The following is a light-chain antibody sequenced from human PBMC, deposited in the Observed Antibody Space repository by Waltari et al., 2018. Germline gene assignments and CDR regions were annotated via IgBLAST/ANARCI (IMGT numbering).Light chain of an antibody. Sequence: QSALTQPRSVSGSPGQSVTISCTGTSSDVGGYNYVSCYQQHPGKAPKLMIYDVSKRPSGVPDRFSGSKSGNTASLTISGLQAEDEADYYCCSYAGSYTLGVFGTGTKVTVL. J-gene: IGLJ1*01. CDR3: CSYAGSYTLGV. V-gene: IGLV2-11*01. CDR1: SSDVGGYNY. CDR2: DVS.